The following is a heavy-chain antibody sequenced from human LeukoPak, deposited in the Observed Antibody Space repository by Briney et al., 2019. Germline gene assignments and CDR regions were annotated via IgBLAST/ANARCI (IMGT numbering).Heavy chain of an antibody. J-gene: IGHJ4*02. CDR2: IRSDGSDK. CDR3: AKSQVTGWYDFDY. D-gene: IGHD6-19*01. V-gene: IGHV3-30*02. Sequence: GGSLRLSCAASGFTFSSYPMNWVRQAPGKGLEWVASIRSDGSDKKYADSVKGQFTISRDNSKSTLDLQMNSLRPEDTAVYYCAKSQVTGWYDFDYWGQGTLVIVSS. CDR1: GFTFSSYP.